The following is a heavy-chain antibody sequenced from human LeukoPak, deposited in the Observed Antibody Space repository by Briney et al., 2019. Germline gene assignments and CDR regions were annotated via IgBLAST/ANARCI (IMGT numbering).Heavy chain of an antibody. V-gene: IGHV4-34*01. CDR1: GGSFSGYY. D-gene: IGHD3-16*01. CDR2: INHSGST. J-gene: IGHJ4*02. Sequence: KPSETLSLTCAVYGGSFSGYYWSWIRQPPGKGLEWIGEINHSGSTSYNPSLKSRVTISVDTSKNQFSLKLSSVTAADTAVYYCARGGGSPLDYWGQGTLVTVSS. CDR3: ARGGGSPLDY.